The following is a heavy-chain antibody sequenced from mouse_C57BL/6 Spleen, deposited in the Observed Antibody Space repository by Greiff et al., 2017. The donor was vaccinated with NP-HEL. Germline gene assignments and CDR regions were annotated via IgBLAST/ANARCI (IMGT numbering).Heavy chain of an antibody. Sequence: VQLQESGAELVRPGASVTLSCKASGYTFTDYEMHWVKQTPVHGLEWIGAIDPETGGTAYNQKFKGKAILTADKSSSTAYMELRSLTSEDSAVYYCTRRGVRYGYYAMDYWGQGTSVTVSS. J-gene: IGHJ4*01. CDR3: TRRGVRYGYYAMDY. V-gene: IGHV1-15*01. CDR2: IDPETGGT. D-gene: IGHD1-1*01. CDR1: GYTFTDYE.